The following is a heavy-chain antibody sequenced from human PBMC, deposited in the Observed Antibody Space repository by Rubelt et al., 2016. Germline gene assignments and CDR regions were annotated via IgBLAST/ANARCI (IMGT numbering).Heavy chain of an antibody. V-gene: IGHV4-39*01. D-gene: IGHD1-26*01. Sequence: QLQLQESGPGLVKPSETLSLTCTVSGGSISSSSYYWGWIRQPPGKGLEWIGSNYYSGSTYYNPSLKWWVPISVDTAKNQLSLKLSSVTAADTAGYYCARLSLVGATRSAWGYWGQGTLVTVSS. CDR2: NYYSGST. CDR1: GGSISSSSYY. J-gene: IGHJ4*02. CDR3: ARLSLVGATRSAWGY.